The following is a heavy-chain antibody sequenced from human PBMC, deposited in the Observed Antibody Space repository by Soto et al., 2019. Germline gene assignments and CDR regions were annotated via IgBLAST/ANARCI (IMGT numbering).Heavy chain of an antibody. CDR3: AGGPPNWGFDF. CDR1: GYTFTSND. Sequence: QVQLVQSGAEVKKPGASVKVSCKASGYTFTSNDINWVRQATGQGFEWMGWMSPKSGDTGYAQKFQGRVTRTRDTSISTAYMELSSLRSEDTAVYYCAGGPPNWGFDFWGQGTLVTVPS. V-gene: IGHV1-8*01. D-gene: IGHD7-27*01. J-gene: IGHJ4*02. CDR2: MSPKSGDT.